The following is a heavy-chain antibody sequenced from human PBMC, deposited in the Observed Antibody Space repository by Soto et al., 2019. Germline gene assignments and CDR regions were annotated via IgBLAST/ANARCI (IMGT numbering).Heavy chain of an antibody. D-gene: IGHD3-16*02. CDR1: GLNFSSYS. Sequence: GRSLRLSCAASGLNFSSYSMNWVSQTPGKGLEWVSSISSSSYIYYADSVKGRFTISRDNAKNSLYLQMNSLRAEDTAVYYCVGHYDYVWGSYRQNNWFDPWGQGTLVTVSS. V-gene: IGHV3-21*01. CDR3: VGHYDYVWGSYRQNNWFDP. J-gene: IGHJ5*02. CDR2: ISSSSYI.